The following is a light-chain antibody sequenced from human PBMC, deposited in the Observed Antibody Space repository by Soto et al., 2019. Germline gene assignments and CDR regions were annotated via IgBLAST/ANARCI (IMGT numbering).Light chain of an antibody. J-gene: IGLJ1*01. CDR3: ATWDDSLDGYV. CDR2: SHN. CDR1: SSNIGSNT. V-gene: IGLV1-44*01. Sequence: QSVLTQPPSASGTPGQRVTISCSGSSSNIGSNTVNWYQQLPVTAPKLLIYSHNQRPSGVPDRFSVSKSGTSASLDISGLQSADEADYYCATWDDSLDGYVFGTGTKLTVL.